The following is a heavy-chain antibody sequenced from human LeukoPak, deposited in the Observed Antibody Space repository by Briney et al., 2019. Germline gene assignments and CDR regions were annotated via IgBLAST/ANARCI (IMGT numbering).Heavy chain of an antibody. Sequence: QPGGSLRLSCAASGFIFTPYEMNWVRQAPGKGLEWVSYISSTGIIRYYADSVKGRFTISRDNAKNSLFLQMNSLRAEDTAVYYCAELGITMIGGVWGKGATVTISS. J-gene: IGHJ6*04. V-gene: IGHV3-48*03. CDR1: GFIFTPYE. D-gene: IGHD3-10*02. CDR3: AELGITMIGGV. CDR2: ISSTGIIR.